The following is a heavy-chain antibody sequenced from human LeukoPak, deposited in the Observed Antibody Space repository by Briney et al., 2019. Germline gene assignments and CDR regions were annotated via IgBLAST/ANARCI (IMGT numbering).Heavy chain of an antibody. CDR1: GYTFTSYA. Sequence: ASVKVSCKASGYTFTSYAMHWVRQAPGQRLEWMGWINAGNGNTKYSQKFQGRVTITRDTSASTAYMELSSLRSEDTAVYYCAREHRDYYGSGSYGWFDPWGQGTLVTVSS. J-gene: IGHJ5*02. CDR3: AREHRDYYGSGSYGWFDP. D-gene: IGHD3-10*01. V-gene: IGHV1-3*01. CDR2: INAGNGNT.